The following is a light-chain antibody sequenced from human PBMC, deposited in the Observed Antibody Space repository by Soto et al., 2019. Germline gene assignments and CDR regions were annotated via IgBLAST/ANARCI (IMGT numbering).Light chain of an antibody. V-gene: IGKV1-5*03. Sequence: DIQMTQSPSTLSASVGDRVTITCRASQSISSWLAWYQQKPGKAPKLLIYKASSLESGVPSRFSGSGSGTEFTLTISSRQPDDFATYYCKQYNSYPLTFGGGTKVEIK. CDR3: KQYNSYPLT. CDR1: QSISSW. CDR2: KAS. J-gene: IGKJ4*01.